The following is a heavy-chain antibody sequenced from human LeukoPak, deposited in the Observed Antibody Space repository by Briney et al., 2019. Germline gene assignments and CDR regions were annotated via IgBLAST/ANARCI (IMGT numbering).Heavy chain of an antibody. V-gene: IGHV3-7*03. J-gene: IGHJ4*02. Sequence: GGSLRLSCAASGFTFSTYWMTWVRQAPGKGLEWVANIKQDGSEKYFVDSVKGRFTISRDNAKNSLYLQMNSLRAEDTALYYCARDSADCSGGSCYSDYWGQGTLVTVSS. D-gene: IGHD2-15*01. CDR3: ARDSADCSGGSCYSDY. CDR1: GFTFSTYW. CDR2: IKQDGSEK.